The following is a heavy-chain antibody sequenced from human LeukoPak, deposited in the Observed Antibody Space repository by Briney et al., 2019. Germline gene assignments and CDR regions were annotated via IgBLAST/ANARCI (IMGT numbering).Heavy chain of an antibody. CDR2: ISGSGGST. V-gene: IGHV3-23*01. D-gene: IGHD3-16*01. CDR1: GFTCSNYA. J-gene: IGHJ4*02. Sequence: GGSLRLSCAASGFTCSNYAMSWVRQAPGKGLEWVSAISGSGGSTYYADSVKGRFTISRDNSRDTLYLQMNSLRAEDTAVYYCAKGYYDYVWGSYYFDYWGQGTLVTVSS. CDR3: AKGYYDYVWGSYYFDY.